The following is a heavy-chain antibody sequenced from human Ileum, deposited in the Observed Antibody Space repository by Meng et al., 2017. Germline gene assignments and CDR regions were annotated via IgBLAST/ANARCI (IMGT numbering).Heavy chain of an antibody. CDR2: IYDSGST. V-gene: IGHV4-31*03. D-gene: IGHD1-1*01. J-gene: IGHJ4*02. CDR3: ARGGTAYFDY. CDR1: GGSISSGGYY. Sequence: QLQLQESGPGLVKPSQTLSLTCTVSGGSISSGGYYWSWIRQHPGKGLEWIGYIYDSGSTYYNPSLKSRIAISGDTSKNQFPLNLSSVTAADTAVYYGARGGTAYFDYWGQGTLVTVSS.